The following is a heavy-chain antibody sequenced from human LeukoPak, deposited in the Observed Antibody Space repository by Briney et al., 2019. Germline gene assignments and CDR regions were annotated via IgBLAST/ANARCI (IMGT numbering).Heavy chain of an antibody. D-gene: IGHD6-19*01. CDR3: AKGSGSGWYGWFAP. CDR2: ISGGGGSP. Sequence: GGSLRLSCAASGFTFSSYAMNWVRQAPGKGLEWVSTISGGGGSPYYADSVKGRFTISRDNSKNTLYLQMNSLRAEDTAVYSCAKGSGSGWYGWFAPWGQGTLVTVSS. V-gene: IGHV3-23*01. J-gene: IGHJ5*02. CDR1: GFTFSSYA.